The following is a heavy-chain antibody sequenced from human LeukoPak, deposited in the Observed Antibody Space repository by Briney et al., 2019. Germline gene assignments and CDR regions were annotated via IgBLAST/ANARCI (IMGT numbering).Heavy chain of an antibody. D-gene: IGHD6-13*01. CDR1: GGSISSSSYY. Sequence: SETLSLTCTVSGGSISSSSYYWGWIRQPPGKGLEWIGSIYYSGSTYYNPSLKSRVTISVDTSKNQFSLNLSSVTAADTAVYYCARDSSSWYACDYWGQGILVTVSS. CDR3: ARDSSSWYACDY. J-gene: IGHJ4*02. V-gene: IGHV4-39*02. CDR2: IYYSGST.